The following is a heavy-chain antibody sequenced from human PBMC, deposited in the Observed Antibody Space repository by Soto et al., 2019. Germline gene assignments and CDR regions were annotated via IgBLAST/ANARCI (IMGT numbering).Heavy chain of an antibody. J-gene: IGHJ3*02. CDR3: ARGILGAPRSTFDI. CDR1: GGSVSNGFYS. Sequence: TLSLTCTVSGGSVSNGFYSWSWIRQSPGRGLEWIGHIYNSVNTYSNPSLQSRVTISIDTSKNQFSLKLSSVTAADTAVYYCARGILGAPRSTFDIWGQGTMVTVSS. D-gene: IGHD1-26*01. CDR2: IYNSVNT. V-gene: IGHV4-30-4*01.